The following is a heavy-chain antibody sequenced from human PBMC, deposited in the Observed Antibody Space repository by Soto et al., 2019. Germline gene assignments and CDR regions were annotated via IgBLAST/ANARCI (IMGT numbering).Heavy chain of an antibody. CDR3: ARPVLGLDTAMVTNYSYGMDV. Sequence: QVQLVQSGAEVKKPGSSVKVSCKASGGTFSSYAISWVRQAPGQGLEWMGGIIPIFGTANYAKKFQGRVTITADESTSTAYMELSSLRAEDTAVYYCARPVLGLDTAMVTNYSYGMDVWGQGTTVTVSS. J-gene: IGHJ6*02. D-gene: IGHD5-18*01. CDR2: IIPIFGTA. CDR1: GGTFSSYA. V-gene: IGHV1-69*12.